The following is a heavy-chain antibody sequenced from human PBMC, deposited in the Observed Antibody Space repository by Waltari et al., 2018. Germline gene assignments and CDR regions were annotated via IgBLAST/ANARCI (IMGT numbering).Heavy chain of an antibody. V-gene: IGHV3-23*04. Sequence: EGQLVESGGALVQPGGSPSLSCAASGFTFSSYAMNWVRQAPGKGLRWVSAIGASGISTSYADSVKGRFTISRDNSENTMYLQMNSLRAEDTAVYYCAKTKGSSSFDYWGQGTLVTVSS. CDR2: IGASGIST. CDR3: AKTKGSSSFDY. J-gene: IGHJ4*02. D-gene: IGHD2-15*01. CDR1: GFTFSSYA.